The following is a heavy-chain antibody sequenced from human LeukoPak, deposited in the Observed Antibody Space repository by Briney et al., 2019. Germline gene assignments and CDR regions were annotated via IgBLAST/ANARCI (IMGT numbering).Heavy chain of an antibody. J-gene: IGHJ4*02. D-gene: IGHD1-14*01. CDR3: AKGPNRVAAAGTPDY. Sequence: GGSLRLSCAASGFTFSSYAMSWVRQAPGKGLEWLSAISESGGGTYYTDSVKGWFTISRDNSKNTLYLQMNSLRADDTAVYYCAKGPNRVAAAGTPDYWGQGTLVIVSS. CDR2: ISESGGGT. V-gene: IGHV3-23*01. CDR1: GFTFSSYA.